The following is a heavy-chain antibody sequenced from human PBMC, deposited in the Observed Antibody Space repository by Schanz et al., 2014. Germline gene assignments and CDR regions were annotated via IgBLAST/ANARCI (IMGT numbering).Heavy chain of an antibody. J-gene: IGHJ4*02. D-gene: IGHD1-1*01. V-gene: IGHV3-33*08. CDR2: IWYDENNK. CDR1: GFTFSTYA. Sequence: GQLLESGGGLIQPGGSLRLSCAASGFTFSTYAMSWVRQAPGKGLEWVAVIWYDENNKYYADSVKGRFTMSRDNSKNTLYLQMNSLRAGDTAVYYCARGTDWNLHYWGQGALVTVSS. CDR3: ARGTDWNLHY.